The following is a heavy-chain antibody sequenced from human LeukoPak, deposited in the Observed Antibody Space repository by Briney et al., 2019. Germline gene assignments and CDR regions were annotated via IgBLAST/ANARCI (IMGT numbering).Heavy chain of an antibody. Sequence: GGSLRLSCAVSGLTFSNYWMHWVRQAPGKGLVWVSRICNDGSSTSYADSVKGRFTISRDNAKSTLYLQMNSLRAEDTAVYYCARVRGGSGSSYAADASDIWGQGTMVTVSS. V-gene: IGHV3-74*01. CDR2: ICNDGSST. J-gene: IGHJ3*02. CDR1: GLTFSNYW. D-gene: IGHD1-26*01. CDR3: ARVRGGSGSSYAADASDI.